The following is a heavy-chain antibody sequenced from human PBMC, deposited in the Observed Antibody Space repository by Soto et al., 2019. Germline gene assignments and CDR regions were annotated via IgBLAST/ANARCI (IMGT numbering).Heavy chain of an antibody. CDR1: GYTFTSYY. CDR2: INPSGGST. Sequence: SVKVCGKASGYTFTSYYMPWVRQARGQGLEWMGIINPSGGSTSYAQKFQGRVTMTRDTSTSTVYMELSSLRSEDTAVYYCARDEYYDFWSGYSYGMDVWGQGTTVTVSS. J-gene: IGHJ6*02. D-gene: IGHD3-3*01. V-gene: IGHV1-46*01. CDR3: ARDEYYDFWSGYSYGMDV.